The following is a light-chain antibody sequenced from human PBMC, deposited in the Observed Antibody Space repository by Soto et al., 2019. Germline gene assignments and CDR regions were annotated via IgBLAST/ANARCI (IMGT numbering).Light chain of an antibody. J-gene: IGKJ4*01. CDR1: QSIRRN. Sequence: EVVMTQSPATLSVSPGEGATLYCRASQSIRRNLAWYQKKPGQSHRLLIYGASTRATAVPARFSGSGSGTEFTLSISSLQSEDFAVYYCQQYANWPLTFGASTKVEI. V-gene: IGKV3-15*01. CDR2: GAS. CDR3: QQYANWPLT.